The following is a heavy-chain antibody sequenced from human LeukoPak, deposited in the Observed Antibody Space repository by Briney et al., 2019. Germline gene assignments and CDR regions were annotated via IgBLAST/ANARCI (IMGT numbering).Heavy chain of an antibody. CDR2: MNPNSGNT. J-gene: IGHJ4*02. D-gene: IGHD5-18*01. Sequence: ASVKVSCKASGYTFTSYAMHWVRQAPGQGLEWMGWMNPNSGNTGYAQKFQGRVTMTRNTSISTAYMELSSLRSEDTAVYYCARGLLGYSYGFYWGQGTLVTVSS. CDR3: ARGLLGYSYGFY. CDR1: GYTFTSYA. V-gene: IGHV1-8*02.